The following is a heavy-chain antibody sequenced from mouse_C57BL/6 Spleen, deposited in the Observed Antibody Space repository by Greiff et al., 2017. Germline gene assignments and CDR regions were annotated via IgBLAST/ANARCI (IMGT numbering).Heavy chain of an antibody. J-gene: IGHJ4*01. V-gene: IGHV1-69*01. Sequence: QVQLQQPGAELVMPGASVKLSCKASGYTFTSYWMHWVKQRPGQGLEWIGEIDPSDSYTNYNQKFKGKSTLTVDKSSSTAYMQLSSLTSEDSAVYYCAINGNYWGQGTSVTVSS. CDR1: GYTFTSYW. D-gene: IGHD1-2*01. CDR2: IDPSDSYT. CDR3: AINGNY.